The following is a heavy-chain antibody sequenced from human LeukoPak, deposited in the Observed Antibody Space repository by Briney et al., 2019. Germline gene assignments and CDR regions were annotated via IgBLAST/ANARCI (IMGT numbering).Heavy chain of an antibody. D-gene: IGHD2-15*01. J-gene: IGHJ6*02. CDR1: GGSISSYY. CDR2: IYYSGGT. CDR3: ARGPDLEDCSGGSCNYYGMDV. V-gene: IGHV4-59*01. Sequence: PSETLSLTCTVSGGSISSYYWSWIRQPPGRGLEWIGYIYYSGGTNYNPSLKSRVTISVDTSKNQFSLKLSSVTAADTAVYYCARGPDLEDCSGGSCNYYGMDVWGQGTTVTVSS.